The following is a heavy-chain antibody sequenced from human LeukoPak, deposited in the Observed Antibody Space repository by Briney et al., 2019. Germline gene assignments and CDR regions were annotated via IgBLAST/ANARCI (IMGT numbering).Heavy chain of an antibody. CDR3: AREHSNLNWFDP. CDR2: IYDSGST. V-gene: IGHV4-39*07. J-gene: IGHJ5*02. D-gene: IGHD4-11*01. CDR1: GGSIRSSYYY. Sequence: SETLSLTCTVSGGSIRSSYYYWGWIRQPPGKGLEWIGSIYDSGSTYYNPSLKSRVTISVDTSKNQFSLKLSSVTAADTAVYYCAREHSNLNWFDPWGQGTLVTVSS.